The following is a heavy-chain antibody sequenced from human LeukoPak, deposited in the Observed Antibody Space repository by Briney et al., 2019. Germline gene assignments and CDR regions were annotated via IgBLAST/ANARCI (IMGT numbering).Heavy chain of an antibody. V-gene: IGHV3-9*01. J-gene: IGHJ5*02. CDR2: ISWSSGSI. CDR1: GFTFDDYA. Sequence: PGGSLRLSCAASGFTFDDYAMHWVRQGPGKGLEWVSGISWSSGSIEYADSVKGRFTISRDNSKNSLYLQMNSLRADDTALYYCAKDIGFMVRGPLGSWGQGTLVTVSS. D-gene: IGHD3-10*01. CDR3: AKDIGFMVRGPLGS.